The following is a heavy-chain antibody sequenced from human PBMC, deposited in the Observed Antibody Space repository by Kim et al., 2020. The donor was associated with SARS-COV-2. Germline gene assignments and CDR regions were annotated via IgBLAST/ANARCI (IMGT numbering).Heavy chain of an antibody. Sequence: GGSLRLSCAASGFTFSSYVMHWVRQAPGKGLEWVAVISYDGSNKYYADSVKGRFTISRDNTKNTLYLQMNSLRAEDTAVYYCARDGIVVVTASYYYGMDVWGQGTTVTVSS. J-gene: IGHJ6*02. CDR2: ISYDGSNK. V-gene: IGHV3-30*04. CDR1: GFTFSSYV. D-gene: IGHD2-21*02. CDR3: ARDGIVVVTASYYYGMDV.